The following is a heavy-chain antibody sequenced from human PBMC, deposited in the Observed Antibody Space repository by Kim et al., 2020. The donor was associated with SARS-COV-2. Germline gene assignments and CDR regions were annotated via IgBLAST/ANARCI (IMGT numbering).Heavy chain of an antibody. Sequence: GGSLRLSCAASGFTFSSYGMHWVRQAPGKGLEWVAVISYDGSNKYYADSVKGRFTISRDNPKNTLYLQMNSLRAEDTAVYYCAKDRYGDFDYWGQGTLVTVSS. CDR1: GFTFSSYG. D-gene: IGHD4-17*01. CDR3: AKDRYGDFDY. CDR2: ISYDGSNK. J-gene: IGHJ4*02. V-gene: IGHV3-30*18.